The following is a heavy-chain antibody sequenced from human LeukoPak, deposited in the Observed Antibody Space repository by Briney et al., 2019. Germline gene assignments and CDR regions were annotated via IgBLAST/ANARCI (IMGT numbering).Heavy chain of an antibody. J-gene: IGHJ4*02. CDR2: ISGSGGST. V-gene: IGHV3-23*01. D-gene: IGHD3-9*01. CDR1: GFTFSSYA. Sequence: GGSLRLSCAASGFTFSSYAMSWVRQAPGKGLEWVSAISGSGGSTYYADSVKGRFTISRDNSKNTLYLQMNSLRAEDTAVYYCAKIRSEAGYYDILPGNLYFDYWGQGTLVTVSS. CDR3: AKIRSEAGYYDILPGNLYFDY.